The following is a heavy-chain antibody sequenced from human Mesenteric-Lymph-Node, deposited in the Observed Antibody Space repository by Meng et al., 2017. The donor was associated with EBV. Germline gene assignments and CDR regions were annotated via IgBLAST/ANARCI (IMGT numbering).Heavy chain of an antibody. CDR1: GDSISGSHW. V-gene: IGHV4-4*02. J-gene: IGHJ4*02. D-gene: IGHD3-3*01. CDR3: ARGDYDFWSGHYFDY. CDR2: INHLGST. Sequence: QGQRQESGHGRWRPSGTLSLTCAVSGDSISGSHWWSWVRQTPGKGLEWLGEINHLGSTNYNPSLKSRVTILDDKSKNQFSLELTSVTAADTAVYYCARGDYDFWSGHYFDYWGQGTLVTVSS.